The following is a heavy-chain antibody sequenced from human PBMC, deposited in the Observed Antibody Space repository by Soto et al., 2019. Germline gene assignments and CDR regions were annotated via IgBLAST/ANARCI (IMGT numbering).Heavy chain of an antibody. CDR1: GGTFSSYT. Sequence: GASVKVSCKASGGTFSSYTISWVRQAPGQGLEWMGRIIPILGIANYAQKFQGRVTITADKSTSTAYMELSSLRSEDTAVYYCARGGSTSPIWFDPWGQGTLVTVSS. V-gene: IGHV1-69*02. D-gene: IGHD2-2*01. CDR3: ARGGSTSPIWFDP. J-gene: IGHJ5*02. CDR2: IIPILGIA.